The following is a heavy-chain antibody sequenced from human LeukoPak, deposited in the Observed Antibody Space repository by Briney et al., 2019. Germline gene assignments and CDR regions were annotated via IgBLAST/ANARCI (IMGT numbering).Heavy chain of an antibody. V-gene: IGHV1-18*01. CDR1: GYTFTSYG. J-gene: IGHJ4*02. CDR2: ISAYNGNT. CDR3: ARSTNKYSSSSGADY. Sequence: GASVKLSCKASGYTFTSYGISWVRQPPGQGLEWMGWISAYNGNTNYAQKLQGRVTMTTDTSTSTAYMELRSLRSDDTAVYYCARSTNKYSSSSGADYWGQGTLVTVSS. D-gene: IGHD6-6*01.